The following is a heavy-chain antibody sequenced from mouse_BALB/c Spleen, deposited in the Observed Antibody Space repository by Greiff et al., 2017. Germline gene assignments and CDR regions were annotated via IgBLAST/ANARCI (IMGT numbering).Heavy chain of an antibody. V-gene: IGHV3-6*02. D-gene: IGHD2-2*01. J-gene: IGHJ3*01. CDR1: GYSITSGYY. CDR2: ISYDGSN. Sequence: VQLKQSGPGLVKPSQSLSLTCSVTGYSITSGYYWNWIRQFPGNKLEWMGYISYDGSNNYNPSLKNRISITRDTSKNQFFLKLNSVTTEDTATYYCASYGYDVAYWGQGTLVTVSA. CDR3: ASYGYDVAY.